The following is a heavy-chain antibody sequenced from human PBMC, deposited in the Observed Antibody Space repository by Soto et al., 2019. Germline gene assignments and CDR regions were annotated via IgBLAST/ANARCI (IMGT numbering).Heavy chain of an antibody. D-gene: IGHD1-26*01. CDR1: RASIYTYS. J-gene: IGHJ4*02. CDR3: ATIVGANDY. CDR2: IYSSGSA. V-gene: IGHV4-4*07. Sequence: SETLSLTCTVSRASIYTYSWTWIRQPAGKGLQWIGHIYSSGSANYSPSLKSRVSMSVDSSKNQISLKLSSVTAAGTAVYYCATIVGANDYWGQGALVTVSS.